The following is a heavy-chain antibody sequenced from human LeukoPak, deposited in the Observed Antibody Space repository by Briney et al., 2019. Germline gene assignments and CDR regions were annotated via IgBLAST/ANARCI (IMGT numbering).Heavy chain of an antibody. CDR3: ANGAIYSSGWYFPKIVIGHYFDY. D-gene: IGHD6-19*01. Sequence: GGSLRLSCAASGFTFSSYAMSWVRQAPGKGLEWVSAISGSGGSTYYADSLKGRFTISRDNSKNTLYLQMNSLRAEDTAAYYCANGAIYSSGWYFPKIVIGHYFDYWGQGTLVTVSS. J-gene: IGHJ4*02. V-gene: IGHV3-23*01. CDR1: GFTFSSYA. CDR2: ISGSGGST.